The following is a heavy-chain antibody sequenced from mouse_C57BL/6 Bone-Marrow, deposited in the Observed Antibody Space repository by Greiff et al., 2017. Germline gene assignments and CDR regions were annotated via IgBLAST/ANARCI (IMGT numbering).Heavy chain of an antibody. V-gene: IGHV1-69*01. Sequence: VQLQQPGAELVMPGASVKLSCKASGYTFTSYWMHWVKQRPGQGLEWIGEIDPSDSYTNYNQKFKGKSTLTVDKSSSTAYIQLSSLTSEDSAVYYCARGPRWYFDVWGTGTTVTVSS. CDR2: IDPSDSYT. CDR3: ARGPRWYFDV. CDR1: GYTFTSYW. J-gene: IGHJ1*03.